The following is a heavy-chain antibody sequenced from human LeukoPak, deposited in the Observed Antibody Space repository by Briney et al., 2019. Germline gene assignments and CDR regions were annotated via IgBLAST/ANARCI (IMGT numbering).Heavy chain of an antibody. CDR3: VRVSGTDYYYYMDV. CDR1: GASISNDY. Sequence: SETLSLTCSVSGASISNDYWRWMRQPPGKGLEWIGYIYNIGSTKYTPSLKSRVTISLDTSRNQFSLELRSVTAADTAVYYCVRVSGTDYYYYMDVWGKGTTVTVSS. J-gene: IGHJ6*03. V-gene: IGHV4-59*01. CDR2: IYNIGST. D-gene: IGHD1-20*01.